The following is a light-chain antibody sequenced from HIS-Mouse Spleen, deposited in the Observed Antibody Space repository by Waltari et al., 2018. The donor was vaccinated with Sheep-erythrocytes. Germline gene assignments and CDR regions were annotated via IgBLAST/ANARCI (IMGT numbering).Light chain of an antibody. Sequence: HSVTISCTGTSSAVGGYNYVSWYQQHPGKAPKLMISDVSKRPSGVPDRFSCSKSGNTASLTISGPQPEDEADYYCCSYAGSYNHVFATGTKVTVL. V-gene: IGLV2-11*01. CDR1: SSAVGGYNY. J-gene: IGLJ1*01. CDR3: CSYAGSYNHV. CDR2: DVS.